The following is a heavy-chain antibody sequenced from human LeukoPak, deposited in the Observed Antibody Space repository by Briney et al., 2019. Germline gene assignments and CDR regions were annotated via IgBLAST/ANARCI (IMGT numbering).Heavy chain of an antibody. D-gene: IGHD6-13*01. CDR1: GFTFSSYS. CDR2: ISSSSSYI. V-gene: IGHV3-21*01. J-gene: IGHJ4*02. Sequence: GGSLRLSCAASGFTFSSYSMNWVRQAPGKGLEWVSSISSSSSYIYYADSVKGRFTISRDNAKNSLYLQMNSLRAEDTAVYYCARRGIAAAPFDYWGQGTLVTVSS. CDR3: ARRGIAAAPFDY.